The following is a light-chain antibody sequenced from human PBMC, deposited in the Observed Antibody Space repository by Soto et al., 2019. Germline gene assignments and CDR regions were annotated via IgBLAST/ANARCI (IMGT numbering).Light chain of an antibody. Sequence: DIQLTQTPSTLSASVGDEVTITCRASQTISRWLACYQQKPGRAPKLLIYDASTLESGVPSRFSGSGSETEFTLTISRLQPDDFATYFCHSRAFGQGTRLEI. CDR2: DAS. V-gene: IGKV1-5*01. J-gene: IGKJ5*01. CDR1: QTISRW. CDR3: HSRA.